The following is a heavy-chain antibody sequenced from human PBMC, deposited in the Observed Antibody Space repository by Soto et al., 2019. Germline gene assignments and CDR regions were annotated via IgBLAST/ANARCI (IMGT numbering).Heavy chain of an antibody. J-gene: IGHJ4*02. CDR3: ARAYGGNVFDY. CDR1: GGSFSGYY. D-gene: IGHD4-17*01. CDR2: INHSGST. Sequence: QVQLQQWGAGLLKPSETLSLTCAVYGGSFSGYYWSWIRQPPGKGLGWIGDINHSGSTNYNPSLKSRVTISVDTSKNQFSLQLSSVTAADTAVYFCARAYGGNVFDYWGQGTLVTVSS. V-gene: IGHV4-34*01.